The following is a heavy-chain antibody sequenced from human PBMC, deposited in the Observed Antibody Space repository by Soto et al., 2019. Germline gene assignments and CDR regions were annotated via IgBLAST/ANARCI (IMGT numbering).Heavy chain of an antibody. CDR2: IWHDGSKK. D-gene: IGHD2-21*02. V-gene: IGHV3-33*01. J-gene: IGHJ4*02. CDR1: GFTFSSYV. Sequence: GGSLRLSCAASGFTFSSYVMHWVRQSPGKGLEWVAVIWHDGSKKYYADSMKGRFTISRDNSKNTMFLQMNSLRGEDTAVYYCVRDTVAYCGGDCYPFDSWGQGTQVTVSS. CDR3: VRDTVAYCGGDCYPFDS.